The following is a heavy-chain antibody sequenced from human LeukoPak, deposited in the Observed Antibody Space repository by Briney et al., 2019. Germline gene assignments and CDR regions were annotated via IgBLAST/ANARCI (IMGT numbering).Heavy chain of an antibody. CDR1: GGSIGSYY. CDR2: IYYSGST. D-gene: IGHD1-26*01. CDR3: ARGYSGSPGDFDY. Sequence: SETLSLTCTVSGGSIGSYYWSWIRQPPGKGLEWIGYIYYSGSTNYNPSLKSRVTISVDTSKNQFSLKLSSVTAADTAVYYCARGYSGSPGDFDYWGQGTLVTVSS. V-gene: IGHV4-59*01. J-gene: IGHJ4*02.